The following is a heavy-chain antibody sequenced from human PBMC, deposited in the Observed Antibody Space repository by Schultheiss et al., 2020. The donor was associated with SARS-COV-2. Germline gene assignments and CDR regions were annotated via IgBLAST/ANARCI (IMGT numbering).Heavy chain of an antibody. CDR1: GFTFSSYS. J-gene: IGHJ4*02. Sequence: GGSLRLSCATSGFTFSSYSMNWVRQAPGKGLEWVSYISSSSSYIYYADSVKGRFTISRDNSKNTLYLQMNSLRAEDTAVYYCAREGAAAAPDYWGQGTLVTVSS. D-gene: IGHD6-13*01. CDR3: AREGAAAAPDY. CDR2: ISSSSSYI. V-gene: IGHV3-21*05.